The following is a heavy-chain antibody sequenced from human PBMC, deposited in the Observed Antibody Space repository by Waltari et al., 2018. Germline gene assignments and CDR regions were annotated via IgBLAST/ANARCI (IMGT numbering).Heavy chain of an antibody. V-gene: IGHV4-34*01. CDR2: INHSGST. CDR1: GGSFSGYY. CDR3: ARRYPYYYDSSRWFDP. D-gene: IGHD3-22*01. Sequence: QVQLQQWGAGLLKPSETLSLTCAVYGGSFSGYYWSWIRQPPGKGLEWIGEINHSGSTNYNTVLKSLVTISVDTSKNQFSLKLSSVTAADTAVYYCARRYPYYYDSSRWFDPWGQGTLVTVSS. J-gene: IGHJ5*02.